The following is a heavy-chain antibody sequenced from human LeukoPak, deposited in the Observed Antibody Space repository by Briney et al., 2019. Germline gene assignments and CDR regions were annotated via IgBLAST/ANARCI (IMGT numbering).Heavy chain of an antibody. CDR2: IYTSGST. D-gene: IGHD2-2*01. CDR1: GGSISSYY. V-gene: IGHV4-4*07. Sequence: SETLSLTCTVSGGSISSYYWSWIRQSAGKGLEWIGRIYTSGSTNYNPSLKSRVTMSVDTSKNQFSLKLSSVTAADTAVYYCARVGGYCSSTSCFDAFDIWGQGTMVTVSS. J-gene: IGHJ3*02. CDR3: ARVGGYCSSTSCFDAFDI.